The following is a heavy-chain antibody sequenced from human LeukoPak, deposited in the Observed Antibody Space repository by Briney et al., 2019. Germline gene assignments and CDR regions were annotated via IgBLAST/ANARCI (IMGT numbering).Heavy chain of an antibody. CDR3: AIRGADYVWGSYRSGSFDY. Sequence: SVTVSCKASGGTFSSYAISWVRQAPGQGLEWMGGIIPIFGTANYAQKFQGRVTITADESTSTAYMELSSLRSEDTAVYYCAIRGADYVWGSYRSGSFDYWGQGTLVTVSS. CDR2: IIPIFGTA. J-gene: IGHJ4*02. V-gene: IGHV1-69*13. D-gene: IGHD3-16*02. CDR1: GGTFSSYA.